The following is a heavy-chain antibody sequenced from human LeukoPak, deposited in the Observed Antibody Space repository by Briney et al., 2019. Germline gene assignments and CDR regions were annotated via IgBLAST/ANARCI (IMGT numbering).Heavy chain of an antibody. D-gene: IGHD3-16*02. CDR2: IWYDGSNK. CDR1: GFTFSSYG. CDR3: ARGRIMITFGGVIVSYYFDY. V-gene: IGHV3-33*01. J-gene: IGHJ4*02. Sequence: GGSLRLSCAASGFTFSSYGMHWVRQAPGKGLEWVAVIWYDGSNKYYADSVKGRLTISRDNSKKTLYLQMNRLRAEDTAVYYCARGRIMITFGGVIVSYYFDYWGQGTLVTVSS.